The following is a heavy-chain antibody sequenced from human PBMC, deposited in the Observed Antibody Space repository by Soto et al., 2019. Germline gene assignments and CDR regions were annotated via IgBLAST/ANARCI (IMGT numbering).Heavy chain of an antibody. J-gene: IGHJ4*02. V-gene: IGHV3-7*01. CDR3: ARGFSAGKGSPPDF. Sequence: VGSLRLSCAASGFTFSSYWMSWVRQAPGKGLEWVANIKQDGSENYYVDSVRGRFTISRDNAKNSLYLQMNSLRAGDTAVYYCARGFSAGKGSPPDFWGQGSLVTVSS. D-gene: IGHD6-13*01. CDR1: GFTFSSYW. CDR2: IKQDGSEN.